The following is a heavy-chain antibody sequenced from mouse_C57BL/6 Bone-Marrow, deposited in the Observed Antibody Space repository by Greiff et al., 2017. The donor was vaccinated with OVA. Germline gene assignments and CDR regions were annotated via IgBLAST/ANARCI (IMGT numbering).Heavy chain of an antibody. D-gene: IGHD1-1*01. CDR2: ISSGGSYT. CDR1: GFTFSSYG. J-gene: IGHJ4*01. Sequence: EVQLKESGGDLVKPGGSLKLSCAASGFTFSSYGMSWVRQTPDKRLEWVATISSGGSYTYYPDSVKGRFTISRDNAKNTLYLQMSSLKSEDTAMYYCARHYYGSMAMDYWGQGTSVTVSS. CDR3: ARHYYGSMAMDY. V-gene: IGHV5-6*01.